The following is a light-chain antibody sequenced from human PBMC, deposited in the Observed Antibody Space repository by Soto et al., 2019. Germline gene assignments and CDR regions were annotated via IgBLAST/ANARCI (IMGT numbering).Light chain of an antibody. Sequence: QSALTQPASESGSPGQSITISCTGTSSDVGGYNYVSWYQQHPGKAPKLMIYDVSNRPSGVSNRFSGSKSGNTASLTISGRQADDEADYYCSTYTSSNTTVFGTGTKGTVL. CDR2: DVS. V-gene: IGLV2-14*01. J-gene: IGLJ1*01. CDR3: STYTSSNTTV. CDR1: SSDVGGYNY.